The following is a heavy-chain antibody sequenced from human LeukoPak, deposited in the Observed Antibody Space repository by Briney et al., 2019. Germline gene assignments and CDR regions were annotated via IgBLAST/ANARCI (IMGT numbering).Heavy chain of an antibody. CDR3: ARDLVHKRTMDV. CDR1: GYSISSGYY. Sequence: SETLSLTCAVSGYSISSGYYWGWIRQPPGKGLEWIGSIYHSGSTYYNPSLKSRVTISVDTSKDQFSLKLSSVTAADTAVYYCARDLVHKRTMDVWGKGTTVTVSS. V-gene: IGHV4-38-2*02. CDR2: IYHSGST. D-gene: IGHD2-21*01. J-gene: IGHJ6*03.